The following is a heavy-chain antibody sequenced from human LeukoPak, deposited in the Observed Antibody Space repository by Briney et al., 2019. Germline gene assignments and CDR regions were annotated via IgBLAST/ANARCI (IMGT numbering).Heavy chain of an antibody. Sequence: GGSLRLSCTASGFTFGDYAMSWVRQAPGKGLEWVGFIRSKAYGGTTEYAASVKGRFTISRDDSKSIAYLQMNSLKTEDTAVYYCTSYKGDYDFWSGYYLPEFDPWGQGTLVTVSS. CDR2: IRSKAYGGTT. CDR3: TSYKGDYDFWSGYYLPEFDP. CDR1: GFTFGDYA. V-gene: IGHV3-49*04. D-gene: IGHD3-3*01. J-gene: IGHJ5*02.